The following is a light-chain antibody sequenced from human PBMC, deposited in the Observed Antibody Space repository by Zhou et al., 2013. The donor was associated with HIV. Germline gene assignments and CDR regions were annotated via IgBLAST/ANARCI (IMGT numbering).Light chain of an antibody. Sequence: DIQMTQSPSSLSASAGDRVTITCRASQTISNYLNWYQQKPGKAPTLLIYKASNLQNGVPSRFSGSVFRTEFTFTISSLQPEDSATYYCQQYHDLPVTFGGGTKV. V-gene: IGKV1-33*01. CDR1: QTISNY. J-gene: IGKJ4*01. CDR2: KAS. CDR3: QQYHDLPVT.